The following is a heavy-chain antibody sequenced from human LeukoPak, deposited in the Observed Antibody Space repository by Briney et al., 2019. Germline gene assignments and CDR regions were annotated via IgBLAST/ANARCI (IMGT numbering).Heavy chain of an antibody. CDR1: GFTISKYA. CDR3: AKVDVGGDCSSTSCPDY. J-gene: IGHJ4*02. D-gene: IGHD2-2*01. CDR2: ISGSGGST. Sequence: HAGRSLRLSCAASGFTISKYAMSWVRQAPGKGLEWVSAISGSGGSTYYADSVKGRFTISRDNSKNTLYLQMNSLRAEDTAVYYCAKVDVGGDCSSTSCPDYWGQGTLVTVSS. V-gene: IGHV3-23*01.